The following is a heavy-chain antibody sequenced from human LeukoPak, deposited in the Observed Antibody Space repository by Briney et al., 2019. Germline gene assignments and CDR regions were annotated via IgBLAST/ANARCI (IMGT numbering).Heavy chain of an antibody. J-gene: IGHJ6*02. D-gene: IGHD3-10*01. Sequence: PGGSLRLSCAASGFTFSSYWMSWVRQAPGKGLEWVANIKQDGSEKYYVDSVKGRFTISRDNAKNPLYLQMNSLRTEDTALYYCAKDTTPKMVRGVIGGYGMDVWGQGTTVTVSS. CDR2: IKQDGSEK. CDR3: AKDTTPKMVRGVIGGYGMDV. CDR1: GFTFSSYW. V-gene: IGHV3-7*03.